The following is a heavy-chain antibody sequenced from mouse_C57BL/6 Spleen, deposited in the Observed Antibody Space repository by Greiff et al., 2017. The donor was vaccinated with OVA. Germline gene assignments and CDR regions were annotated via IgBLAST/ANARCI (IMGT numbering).Heavy chain of an antibody. D-gene: IGHD2-5*01. CDR3: AMYSNYERDYFDY. CDR2: INYDGSST. J-gene: IGHJ2*01. CDR1: GFTFSDYY. V-gene: IGHV5-16*01. Sequence: EVQVVESEGGLVQPGGSMKLSCTASGFTFSDYYMAWVRQVPEKGLEWVANINYDGSSTYYLDSLKSRFIISRDNAKNILYLQMSSLKSEDTATYYCAMYSNYERDYFDYWGQGTTLTVSS.